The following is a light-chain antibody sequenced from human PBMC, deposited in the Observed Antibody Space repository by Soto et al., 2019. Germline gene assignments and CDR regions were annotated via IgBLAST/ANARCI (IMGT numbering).Light chain of an antibody. CDR1: QSVTSRR. CDR3: QQYGSSPIP. CDR2: DAS. Sequence: EIVLTQSPATLSLSPGERATLSCRASQSVTSRRLGWYQQKPGQAPRLLIYDASGRVTGSPDRFSGSGSGTDFTLIISRREPEDFAVFYCQQYGSSPIPFGQGPRLEIK. V-gene: IGKV3-20*01. J-gene: IGKJ5*01.